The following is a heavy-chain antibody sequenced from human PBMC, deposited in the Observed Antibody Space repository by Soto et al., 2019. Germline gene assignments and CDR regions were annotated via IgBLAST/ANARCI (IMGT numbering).Heavy chain of an antibody. CDR3: ARDIDRAAAGTSYYYYGMDV. V-gene: IGHV1-46*01. D-gene: IGHD6-13*01. Sequence: ASVKFCCKASGYTFTSCYMHSVRQAPGQGLDWMGIINPSGGSTSYAQKFQGRVTMTRDTSTSTVYMELSSMRSEDTAVYYCARDIDRAAAGTSYYYYGMDVWGQGTTVTVSS. CDR1: GYTFTSCY. CDR2: INPSGGST. J-gene: IGHJ6*02.